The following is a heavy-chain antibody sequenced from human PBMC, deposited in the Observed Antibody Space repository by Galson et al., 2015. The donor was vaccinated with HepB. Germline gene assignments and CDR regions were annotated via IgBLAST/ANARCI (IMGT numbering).Heavy chain of an antibody. CDR1: EDALSSNG. D-gene: IGHD1-26*01. V-gene: IGHV1-69*06. CDR2: IIPIFGTT. Sequence: SVKVSCKASEDALSSNGFSWVRQAPGQGLEWMGGIIPIFGTTKYAQKFQGRVTITADKSTSTAYMELRSLRSEDTAVYYCARGRWELRTLDPNSYYYGMDVWGQGTTVTVSS. J-gene: IGHJ6*02. CDR3: ARGRWELRTLDPNSYYYGMDV.